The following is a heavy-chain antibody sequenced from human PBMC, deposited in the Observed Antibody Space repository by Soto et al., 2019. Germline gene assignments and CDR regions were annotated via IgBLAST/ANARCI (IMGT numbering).Heavy chain of an antibody. CDR3: LRDFPIWSTFSGNDAIDS. CDR2: IVSMFDIA. V-gene: IGHV1-69*02. D-gene: IGHD5-12*01. Sequence: QVQLVQSGTEVKKPGSSVKVSCKASGGTFSTSTFTWVRQAPGQGLEWMGRIVSMFDIALYAQKFQGRVSITADRSTITVYMELSILKSEDTAIFYCLRDFPIWSTFSGNDAIDSGGKVNLMIFSS. CDR1: GGTFSTST. J-gene: IGHJ4*02.